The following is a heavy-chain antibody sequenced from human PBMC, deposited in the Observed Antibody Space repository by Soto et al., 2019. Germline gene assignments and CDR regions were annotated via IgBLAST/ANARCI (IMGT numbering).Heavy chain of an antibody. CDR3: ARLMGIAARWWFDP. Sequence: KASETLSLTGTASGGSNSIYYRSLIRQPAGKGLEWIGRIYTSGSTNYNPSLKSRVTMSVDTSKNQFSLKLSSVTAADTAVYYCARLMGIAARWWFDPWGQGTLVTVCS. CDR2: IYTSGST. J-gene: IGHJ5*02. D-gene: IGHD6-6*01. CDR1: GGSNSIYY. V-gene: IGHV4-4*07.